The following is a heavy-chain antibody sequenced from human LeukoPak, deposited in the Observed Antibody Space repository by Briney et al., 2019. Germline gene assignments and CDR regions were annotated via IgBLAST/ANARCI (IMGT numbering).Heavy chain of an antibody. CDR2: IYYSGST. CDR1: GGSISSSSYY. D-gene: IGHD3-22*01. CDR3: AIGDSSGYWIHDY. Sequence: PSETLSLTCTVSGGSISSSSYYWGWIRQPPGKGLEWIGSIYYSGSTYYNPSLKSRVTISVDTSKNQFSLKLSSVTAADTAVYYCAIGDSSGYWIHDYWGQGTLVTVSS. J-gene: IGHJ4*02. V-gene: IGHV4-39*01.